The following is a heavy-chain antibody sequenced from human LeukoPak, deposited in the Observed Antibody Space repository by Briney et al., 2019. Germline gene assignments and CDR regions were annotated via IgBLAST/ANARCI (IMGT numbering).Heavy chain of an antibody. D-gene: IGHD3-22*01. CDR1: GFTFSRYW. CDR2: IKEDGSDK. Sequence: GGSLRLSCAASGFTFSRYWMTWVRQAPGKGLEWVANIKEDGSDKNCVDSVKGRFTISRDNAGDSLYLQMNSLRAEDTALYYCARYYYNDNGYSEDAFDIWGQGTMVTVSS. J-gene: IGHJ3*02. CDR3: ARYYYNDNGYSEDAFDI. V-gene: IGHV3-7*01.